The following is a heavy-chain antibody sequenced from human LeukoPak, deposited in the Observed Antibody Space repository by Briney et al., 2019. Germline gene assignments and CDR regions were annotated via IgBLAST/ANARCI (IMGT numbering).Heavy chain of an antibody. CDR2: IYYSGST. J-gene: IGHJ3*02. CDR1: DGSISSSSYY. Sequence: SETLSLTCTVSDGSISSSSYYWGWIRQPPGKGLEWIGSIYYSGSTYYNPSLKSRVTISVDTSKNQFSQKLSSVTAADTAVYYCARDGNYYDSSGYHYLGAFDIWGQGTMVTVSS. V-gene: IGHV4-39*07. CDR3: ARDGNYYDSSGYHYLGAFDI. D-gene: IGHD3-22*01.